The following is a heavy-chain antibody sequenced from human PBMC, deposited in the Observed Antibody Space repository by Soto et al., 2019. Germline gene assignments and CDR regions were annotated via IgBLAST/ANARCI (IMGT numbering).Heavy chain of an antibody. CDR3: AKGAFDI. V-gene: IGHV3-30*18. J-gene: IGHJ3*02. CDR1: GFTFSSYG. CDR2: ISYDGSNK. Sequence: QVQLVESGGRVVQPGRSLRLSCAASGFTFSSYGMHWVRQAPGKGLEWVAVISYDGSNKYYADSVKGRFTISRDNSKNTLYLQMNSLRAEDMAVYYCAKGAFDIWGQGTMVTVSS.